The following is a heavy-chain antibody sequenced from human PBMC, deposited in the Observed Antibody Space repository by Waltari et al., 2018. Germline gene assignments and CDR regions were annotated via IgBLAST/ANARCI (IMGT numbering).Heavy chain of an antibody. CDR1: GDSLISIHV. V-gene: IGHV4-4*02. CDR3: ARDRGRGLYLDT. Sequence: QLQLQESGPGLVKPSGTLSLTCAVPGDSLISIHVWNWVRQSPQKGLEWMGKVRGSGTTNYNPSFASRVTISLDTSNNQFSLKLTSATAADTAVYYCARDRGRGLYLDTWGPGILVSVSP. D-gene: IGHD2-15*01. J-gene: IGHJ5*02. CDR2: VRGSGTT.